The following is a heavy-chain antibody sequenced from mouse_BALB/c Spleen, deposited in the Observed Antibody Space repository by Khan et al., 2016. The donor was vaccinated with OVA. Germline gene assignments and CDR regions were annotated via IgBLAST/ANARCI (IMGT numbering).Heavy chain of an antibody. Sequence: VQLQQSGPGLVKPSQSLSLTCTVTGYSITSDYAWNWIRQFPGNKLEWMGYIKYSGSTSYNPSLKSRISITRNTSQNQFFLPLSSVTTEDTATYYCARSGTISTVVATDFDSWGQGTTLTVSS. CDR2: IKYSGST. D-gene: IGHD1-1*01. CDR1: GYSITSDYA. V-gene: IGHV3-2*02. CDR3: ARSGTISTVVATDFDS. J-gene: IGHJ2*01.